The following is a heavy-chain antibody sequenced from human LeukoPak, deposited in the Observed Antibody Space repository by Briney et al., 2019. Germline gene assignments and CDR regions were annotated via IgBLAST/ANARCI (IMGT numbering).Heavy chain of an antibody. CDR2: ISSSSTI. CDR1: GFTFSSYS. D-gene: IGHD5-24*01. Sequence: GGSLRLSCAASGFTFSSYSMNWVRQAPGKGLEWVSYISSSSTIYYADSVKGRFTISRDNAKNSLYLQMNSLRAEDTAVYYCARDKGRDGYNKFDYWGQGTLVTVSS. V-gene: IGHV3-48*04. J-gene: IGHJ4*02. CDR3: ARDKGRDGYNKFDY.